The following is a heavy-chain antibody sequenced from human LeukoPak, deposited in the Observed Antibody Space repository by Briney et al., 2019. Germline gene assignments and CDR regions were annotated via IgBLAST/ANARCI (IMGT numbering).Heavy chain of an antibody. J-gene: IGHJ3*02. CDR1: GGSFSGYY. Sequence: SETLSLTCAVYGGSFSGYYWSWIRQRPGKGLEWIGEINHSGSTNYNPSLKSRVTISVDTSKNQFSLKLSSVTAADTAVYYCARDLVTVTKGFDIWGQGTMVSVSS. CDR3: ARDLVTVTKGFDI. D-gene: IGHD4-17*01. CDR2: INHSGST. V-gene: IGHV4-34*01.